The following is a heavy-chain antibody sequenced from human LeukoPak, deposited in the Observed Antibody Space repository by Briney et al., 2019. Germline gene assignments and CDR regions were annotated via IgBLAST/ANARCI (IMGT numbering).Heavy chain of an antibody. J-gene: IGHJ4*02. CDR2: MNPNSGNT. V-gene: IGHV1-8*01. D-gene: IGHD1-1*01. CDR1: GYTFSTSD. Sequence: ASVMICCKASGYTFSTSDINWVRQDTGQGLELMGWMNPNSGNTGYADEFESSGTMTWNTSINTAYMELSGLRSEDTAVYYCARVLGSISHWGQGTLVTVSS. CDR3: ARVLGSISH.